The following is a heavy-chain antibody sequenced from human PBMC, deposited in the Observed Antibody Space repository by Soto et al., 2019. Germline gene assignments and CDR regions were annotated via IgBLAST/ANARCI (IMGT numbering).Heavy chain of an antibody. CDR3: AKRSCNSANCYRHIDY. J-gene: IGHJ4*02. CDR1: GFTFSNYA. CDR2: ISGSGGDT. D-gene: IGHD2-15*01. Sequence: GGSLRLSCAASGFTFSNYAMTWVRQAPGKGLEWVSTISGSGGDTYYADSVKGRFTISRDNSKNTLYLQVNSLRAEDTAVYYCAKRSCNSANCYRHIDYWGQGTLVTVSS. V-gene: IGHV3-23*01.